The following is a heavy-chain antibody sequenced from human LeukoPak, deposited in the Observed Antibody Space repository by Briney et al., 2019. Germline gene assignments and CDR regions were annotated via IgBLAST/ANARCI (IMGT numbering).Heavy chain of an antibody. CDR3: ARRGSGSGWYDY. Sequence: GGSLRLSCAASGFTFSSFAMNWVRQAPGKGLEWVSTISGNGGATYYADSVKGRFTISRDNAKNSLYLQMNSLRDEDTAVYYCARRGSGSGWYDYWGQGTLVTVSS. CDR2: ISGNGGAT. J-gene: IGHJ4*02. CDR1: GFTFSSFA. V-gene: IGHV3-23*01. D-gene: IGHD6-19*01.